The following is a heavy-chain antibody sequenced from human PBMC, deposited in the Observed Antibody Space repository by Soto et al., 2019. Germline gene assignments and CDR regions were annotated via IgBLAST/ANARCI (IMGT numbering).Heavy chain of an antibody. D-gene: IGHD6-19*01. CDR2: IYSGGST. V-gene: IGHV3-53*01. CDR1: GLTFIGNN. Sequence: EVQLVESGGGLIQPGGPLEPPGPPPGLTFIGNNRTGSAQPPGKGLGGSSVIYSGGSTYYADSVKGRFTISRDNSKNTLYLQMNSLRAEDTAVYYCARAGYSSGWSGADNWFDPWGQGTLVTVSS. J-gene: IGHJ5*02. CDR3: ARAGYSSGWSGADNWFDP.